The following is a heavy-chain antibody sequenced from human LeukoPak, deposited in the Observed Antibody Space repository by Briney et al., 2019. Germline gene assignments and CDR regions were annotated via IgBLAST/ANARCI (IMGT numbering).Heavy chain of an antibody. CDR1: GDSVSSNSAA. CDR3: ASGAVAGLAY. V-gene: IGHV6-1*01. Sequence: SQTLSLTCAISGDSVSSNSAAWNWLRQSPSRGLEWLGRTYYSSKWDNDYAMSLKSRVTINPDTSKNQFSLQLNSVTPEDSAVYYCASGAVAGLAYWGQGTLVTVCS. J-gene: IGHJ4*02. D-gene: IGHD6-19*01. CDR2: TYYSSKWDN.